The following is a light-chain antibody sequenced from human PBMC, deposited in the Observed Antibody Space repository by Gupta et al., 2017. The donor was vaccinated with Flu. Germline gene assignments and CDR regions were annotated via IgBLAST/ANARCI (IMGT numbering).Light chain of an antibody. Sequence: QPVLTQPPSPSGTPGQTATISSAGSSSNIGSNTVNWYQQPPGTAPKLLIYSNNQRPSGVPDRFSGSKSGTSASLAISGLQSEDEADYYCAAWDDSLNGVVFGGGTKLTVL. V-gene: IGLV1-44*01. CDR1: SSNIGSNT. J-gene: IGLJ2*01. CDR3: AAWDDSLNGVV. CDR2: SNN.